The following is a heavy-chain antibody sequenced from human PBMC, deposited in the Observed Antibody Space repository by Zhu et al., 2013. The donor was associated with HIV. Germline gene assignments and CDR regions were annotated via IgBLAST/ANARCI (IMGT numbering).Heavy chain of an antibody. V-gene: IGHV1-8*01. J-gene: IGHJ5*01. CDR3: ARLHYHELELRVGGVDP. CDR1: GYTFTSYD. Sequence: QVQLVQSGAEVKKPGASVKVSCKASGYTFTSYDINWVRQATGQGLEWMGWMNPNSGNTGYAQKFQGRVTMTRNTSISTAYMELSSLRSEDTAVYYCARLHYHELELRVGGVDPWGRGTRRSPSPQ. D-gene: IGHD1-7*01. CDR2: MNPNSGNT.